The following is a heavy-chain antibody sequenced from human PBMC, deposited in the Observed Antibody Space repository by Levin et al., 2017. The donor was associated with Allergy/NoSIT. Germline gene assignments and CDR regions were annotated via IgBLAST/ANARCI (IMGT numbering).Heavy chain of an antibody. CDR2: IYSDGTT. J-gene: IGHJ4*02. Sequence: SGGSLRLSCAASGFNVRSSYMSWVRQSPRKGLEWVSMIYSDGTTLYADSVKGRFTISRDTSKNTVYLQMTSLRADDTAKYYCARDRAEYDILTGYLNWGQGTLVTVSS. CDR1: GFNVRSSY. CDR3: ARDRAEYDILTGYLN. D-gene: IGHD3-9*01. V-gene: IGHV3-53*01.